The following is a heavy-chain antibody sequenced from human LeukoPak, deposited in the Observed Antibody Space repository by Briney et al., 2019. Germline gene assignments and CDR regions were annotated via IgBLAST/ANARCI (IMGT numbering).Heavy chain of an antibody. V-gene: IGHV3-23*01. Sequence: PGGSLRLSCAASGFTFSSYAMSWVRQATGKGLEWVSAISGSGGSTYYADSVKGRFTISRDNSKNTLYLQMNSLRAEDTAVYYCGSDGGYGQTDYWGQGTLVTVSS. CDR1: GFTFSSYA. J-gene: IGHJ4*02. CDR3: GSDGGYGQTDY. CDR2: ISGSGGST. D-gene: IGHD5-12*01.